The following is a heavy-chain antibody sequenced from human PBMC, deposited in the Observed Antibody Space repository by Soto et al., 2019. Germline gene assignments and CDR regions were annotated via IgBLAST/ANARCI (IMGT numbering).Heavy chain of an antibody. V-gene: IGHV4-39*01. CDR3: ARRYGWLYFDY. CDR1: GDSISSSNYF. CDR2: IFYSGST. Sequence: QLQLQESGPGLVKPWETLSLTCTVSGDSISSSNYFRGWIRQPPGKGLEWIGTIFYSGSTYYNPSLKSRVTISVDTSKNQFSLRLISVTAADTALYYCARRYGWLYFDYWGQGSLVTVSS. D-gene: IGHD6-19*01. J-gene: IGHJ4*02.